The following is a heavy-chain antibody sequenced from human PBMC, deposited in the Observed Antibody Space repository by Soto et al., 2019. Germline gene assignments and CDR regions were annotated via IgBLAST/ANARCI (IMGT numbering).Heavy chain of an antibody. V-gene: IGHV4-39*07. CDR1: GGSVSSSSYY. Sequence: PSETLSLTCTVSGGSVSSSSYYWGWVRQPPGKGLEWIGSVYYSGSTYYNPSLESRVTISVDTSKNQFSLKLSSVTAADTAVYYCARGSSITGTTPVHYMDVWGKGTTVTVSS. CDR2: VYYSGST. D-gene: IGHD1-7*01. J-gene: IGHJ6*03. CDR3: ARGSSITGTTPVHYMDV.